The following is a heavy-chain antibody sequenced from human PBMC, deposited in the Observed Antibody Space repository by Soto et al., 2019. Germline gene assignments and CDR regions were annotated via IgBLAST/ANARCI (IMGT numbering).Heavy chain of an antibody. CDR3: ARDLALAGNY. J-gene: IGHJ4*02. D-gene: IGHD6-19*01. Sequence: GGSLRLSCAASGFTFRSYGMNWVRQTQEKGLEWVPSISSTSTYTHYADSVEGRFTISRDNANNSLFLQMNSLRAEDTAIYYCARDLALAGNYWGQGALVTVS. CDR1: GFTFRSYG. V-gene: IGHV3-21*01. CDR2: ISSTSTYT.